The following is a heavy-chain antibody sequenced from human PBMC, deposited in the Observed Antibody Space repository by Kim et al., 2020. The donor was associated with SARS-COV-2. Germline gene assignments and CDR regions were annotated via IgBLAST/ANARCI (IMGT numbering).Heavy chain of an antibody. V-gene: IGHV7-4-1*02. Sequence: YAQGFTGRFVFSLDTSVSTAYLQISSLKAEDTAVYYCARAVWQWLVHKDYWGQGTLVTVSS. CDR3: ARAVWQWLVHKDY. D-gene: IGHD6-19*01. J-gene: IGHJ4*02.